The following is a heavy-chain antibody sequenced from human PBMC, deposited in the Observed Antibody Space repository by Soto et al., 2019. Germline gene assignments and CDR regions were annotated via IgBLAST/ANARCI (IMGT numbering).Heavy chain of an antibody. CDR2: IYYSGST. V-gene: IGHV4-59*01. CDR3: ARGLGYGSGSLIYYFDY. CDR1: GGSIRSYY. D-gene: IGHD3-10*01. J-gene: IGHJ4*02. Sequence: PSETLSLTCTVSGGSIRSYYRSWIRQPPGKGLEWIGYIYYSGSTNYNPSLKSRVTISVDTSKNQFSLKLSSVTAADTAVYYCARGLGYGSGSLIYYFDYWGQGTLVTVSS.